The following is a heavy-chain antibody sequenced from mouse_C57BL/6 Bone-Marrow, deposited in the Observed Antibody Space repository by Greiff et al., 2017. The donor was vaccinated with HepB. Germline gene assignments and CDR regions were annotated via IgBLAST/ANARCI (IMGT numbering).Heavy chain of an antibody. Sequence: EVKLQQSGPELVKPGASVKISCKASGYTFTDYYMNWVKQSHGKSLEWIGDINPNNGGTSYNQKFKGKATLTVDKSSSTAYMELRSLTSEDSAVYYCAKDTTVVATYYYAMDYWGQGTSVTVSS. D-gene: IGHD1-1*01. CDR2: INPNNGGT. J-gene: IGHJ4*01. CDR3: AKDTTVVATYYYAMDY. V-gene: IGHV1-26*01. CDR1: GYTFTDYY.